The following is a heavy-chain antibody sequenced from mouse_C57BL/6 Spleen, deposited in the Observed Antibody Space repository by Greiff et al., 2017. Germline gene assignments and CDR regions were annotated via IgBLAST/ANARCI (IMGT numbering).Heavy chain of an antibody. V-gene: IGHV1-22*01. Sequence: EVQLQQSGPELVKPGASVKMSCKASGYTFTDYNMHWVKQSHGKSLEWIGYINPNNGGTSYNQKFKGKATLTVNKSSSTAYMELGSLTSEDCAVYYCGRDGNYAMGYWGQGASVTVSS. CDR1: GYTFTDYN. CDR2: INPNNGGT. CDR3: GRDGNYAMGY. J-gene: IGHJ4*01.